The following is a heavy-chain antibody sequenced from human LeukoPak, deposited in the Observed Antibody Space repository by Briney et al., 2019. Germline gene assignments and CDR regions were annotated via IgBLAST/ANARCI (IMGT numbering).Heavy chain of an antibody. J-gene: IGHJ5*02. V-gene: IGHV1-2*02. D-gene: IGHD2-15*01. Sequence: GSVKVSCTASGYTFTVYYMHWVRQAPGQGLEWMGWINPNSGGTNYAQKFQGRVTMTRDTSISTAYMELSRLRSDDTAVYYCARVSYCGGGSCLGFDPWGQGTLVTVSS. CDR3: ARVSYCGGGSCLGFDP. CDR2: INPNSGGT. CDR1: GYTFTVYY.